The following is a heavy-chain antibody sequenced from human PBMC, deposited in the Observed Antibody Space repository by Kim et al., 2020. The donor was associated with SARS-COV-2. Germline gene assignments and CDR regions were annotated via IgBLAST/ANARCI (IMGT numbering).Heavy chain of an antibody. CDR3: ARNINSGGLFDI. Sequence: GGSLRLSCAASGFTFSDYWMFWVRQSPGKGLEYVSTISLDGDTTNYADSVRGRFTISRDNAKNTMYLQMYSPRAEDTALYYCARNINSGGLFDIWGQGT. CDR2: ISLDGDTT. J-gene: IGHJ3*02. CDR1: GFTFSDYW. V-gene: IGHV3-74*01. D-gene: IGHD1-20*01.